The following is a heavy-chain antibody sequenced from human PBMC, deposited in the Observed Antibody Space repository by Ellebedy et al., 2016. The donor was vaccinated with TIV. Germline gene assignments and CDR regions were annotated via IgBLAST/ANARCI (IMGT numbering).Heavy chain of an antibody. CDR2: INGDGSAI. D-gene: IGHD3-10*01. CDR3: ARDGAWFGEFAFDY. Sequence: GGSLRLSXAASGLTFSGDWMTWMRQAPGKGLEWVANINGDGSAIQYADSVEGRFTISRDNAKNSLYLQMNSLRAEDTAVYYCARDGAWFGEFAFDYWGQGTLVTVSS. J-gene: IGHJ4*02. CDR1: GLTFSGDW. V-gene: IGHV3-7*01.